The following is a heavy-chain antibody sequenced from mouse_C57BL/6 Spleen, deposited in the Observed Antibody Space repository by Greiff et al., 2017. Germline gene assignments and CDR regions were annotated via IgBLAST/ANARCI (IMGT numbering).Heavy chain of an antibody. CDR3: ARGSKGVHAMDY. CDR2: FHPYNDDT. Sequence: VHLVESGAELVKPGASVKMSCTASGYTFTTYPIEWMKQNHGKSLEWIGNFHPYNDDTEYNEKFKGKATLTVEKSSSTVYLGLSRLTSDDSAVYYCARGSKGVHAMDYWGQGTSVTVSS. V-gene: IGHV1-47*01. CDR1: GYTFTTYP. J-gene: IGHJ4*01.